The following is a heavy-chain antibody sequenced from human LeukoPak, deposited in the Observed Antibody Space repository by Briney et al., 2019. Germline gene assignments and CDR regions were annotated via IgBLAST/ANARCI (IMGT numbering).Heavy chain of an antibody. J-gene: IGHJ4*02. D-gene: IGHD2-15*01. Sequence: ASVKVSCKASGYTFTSYAMHWVRQAPGQGLEWMGWINAGNGNTKYSQKFQGRVTITRDTSASTAYMELSSLRSEDTAVYYCAKVRVGTAHFDYWGQGTLVTVSS. CDR3: AKVRVGTAHFDY. V-gene: IGHV1-3*01. CDR1: GYTFTSYA. CDR2: INAGNGNT.